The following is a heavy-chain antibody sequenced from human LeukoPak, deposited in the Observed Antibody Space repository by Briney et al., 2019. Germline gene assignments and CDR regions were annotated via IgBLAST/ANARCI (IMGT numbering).Heavy chain of an antibody. Sequence: SETLSLTCTVSGGSISSSSYYWGWIRQPPGKGLEWIGSIYYSGSTYYNPSLKSRVTISVDTSKNQFSLKLSSVTAADTAVYYCARGSAYGDYEYWGQGTLVTVSS. CDR2: IYYSGST. D-gene: IGHD4-17*01. V-gene: IGHV4-39*07. J-gene: IGHJ4*02. CDR1: GGSISSSSYY. CDR3: ARGSAYGDYEY.